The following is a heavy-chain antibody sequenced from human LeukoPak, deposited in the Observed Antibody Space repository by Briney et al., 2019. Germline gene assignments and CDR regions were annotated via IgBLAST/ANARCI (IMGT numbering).Heavy chain of an antibody. CDR2: INPNSGGT. V-gene: IGHV1-2*02. CDR3: ARDRELLSY. CDR1: GYTFIGYC. Sequence: ASVKVSCKASGYTFIGYCIHWVRQAPGQGLEWMGWINPNSGGTNYAQKLQGRVTMTRDTSISTAYMELSSLRSDDTAVYYCARDRELLSYWGQGTLVTVSS. D-gene: IGHD1-26*01. J-gene: IGHJ4*02.